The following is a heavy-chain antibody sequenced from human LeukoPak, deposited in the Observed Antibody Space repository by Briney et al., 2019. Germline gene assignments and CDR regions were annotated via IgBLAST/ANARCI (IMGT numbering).Heavy chain of an antibody. D-gene: IGHD6-19*01. CDR2: ISAYGGNT. V-gene: IGHV1-18*01. J-gene: IGHJ4*02. CDR1: GYTFTSYG. Sequence: ASVKVSCKASGYTFTSYGISWVRQAPGQGLEWMGWISAYGGNTNYAQKLQGRVTMTTDTSTSTAYMELRSLRSDDTAVYYCARDLVIAVAGTFGYWGQGTLVTVSS. CDR3: ARDLVIAVAGTFGY.